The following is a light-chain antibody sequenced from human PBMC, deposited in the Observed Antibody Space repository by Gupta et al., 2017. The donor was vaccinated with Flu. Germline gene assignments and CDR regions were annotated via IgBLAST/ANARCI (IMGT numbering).Light chain of an antibody. V-gene: IGLV3-21*03. CDR2: DDR. CDR3: QWWDSGSDNTGV. J-gene: IGLJ3*02. CDR1: KIASKS. Sequence: KTARITRGRNKIASKSVDWYQQKPGQATVVIVYDDRDRHSGSAERCSGSNTGNTATVTISRVEAGDEADYYCQWWDSGSDNTGVFGGGTKLTVL.